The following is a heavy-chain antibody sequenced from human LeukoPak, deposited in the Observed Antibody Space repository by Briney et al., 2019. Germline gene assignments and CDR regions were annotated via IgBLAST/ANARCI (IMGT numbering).Heavy chain of an antibody. CDR3: ARSRLASWDFDY. V-gene: IGHV1-8*01. J-gene: IGHJ4*02. CDR1: GYTFTSYD. CDR2: MNPNSGNT. Sequence: ASVKVSCKASGYTFTSYDINWVRQATGQGLEWMGWMNPNSGNTGYAQKFQGRVTMTRNTSISTAHMELSSLRSEDTAVYYCARSRLASWDFDYWGQGTLVTVSS. D-gene: IGHD6-13*01.